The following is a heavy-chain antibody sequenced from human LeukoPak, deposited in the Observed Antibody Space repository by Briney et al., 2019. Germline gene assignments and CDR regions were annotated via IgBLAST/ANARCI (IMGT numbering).Heavy chain of an antibody. V-gene: IGHV4-59*01. CDR1: GGSISSYY. CDR3: ARVRRGGFFDY. CDR2: IYYSGST. J-gene: IGHJ4*02. Sequence: SETLSLTCTVSGGSISSYYWSWIRQPPGKGLGWIGYIYYSGSTNYNPSLKSRVTISVDTSKNQFSLKLSSVTAADTAVYYCARVRRGGFFDYWGQGTLVTVSS. D-gene: IGHD3-10*01.